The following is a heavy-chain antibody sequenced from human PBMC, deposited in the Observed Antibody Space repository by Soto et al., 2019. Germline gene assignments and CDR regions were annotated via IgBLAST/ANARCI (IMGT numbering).Heavy chain of an antibody. CDR2: IYWDNDK. CDR1: GFSLSTSGVG. V-gene: IGHV2-5*02. CDR3: SHFTPRDARAA. Sequence: QITLKESGPTLVKPTQSLTLTCTFSGFSLSTSGVGVGWIRQPPGKALEWLALIYWDNDKRHSPSLKSRLTTTKDTPKNRLPLTAPNRAPVDTAKYYCSHFTPRDARAAWDQGTTVPVSS. J-gene: IGHJ6*02.